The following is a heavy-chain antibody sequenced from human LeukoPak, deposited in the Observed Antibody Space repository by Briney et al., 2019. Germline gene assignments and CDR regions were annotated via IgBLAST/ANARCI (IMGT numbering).Heavy chain of an antibody. Sequence: SETLSLTCTVSGGSLSVYYWSCMRHPPGEGREWMGYSYYTRTTSYNPSRKSRVTISVNTSKTQFSLKLSSVTAADTAVYYCARGGGYYGPYVWGQGTTVTVSS. V-gene: IGHV4-59*01. CDR3: ARGGGYYGPYV. CDR2: SYYTRTT. CDR1: GGSLSVYY. J-gene: IGHJ6*02. D-gene: IGHD3-10*01.